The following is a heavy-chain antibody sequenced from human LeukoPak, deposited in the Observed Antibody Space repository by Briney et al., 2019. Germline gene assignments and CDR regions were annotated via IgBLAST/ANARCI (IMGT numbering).Heavy chain of an antibody. J-gene: IGHJ4*02. D-gene: IGHD3-16*02. CDR2: IYTSGST. CDR1: GGSISSGSYY. V-gene: IGHV4-61*02. Sequence: SQTLSLTCTVSGGSISSGSYYWSWIRQPAGKGLEWIGRIYTSGSTNYNPSLKSRVTISVDTSKNQFSLKLSSVTAADTAVYYCARVGYDYVWGSYRPAYYFDYWGPGTLVTVSS. CDR3: ARVGYDYVWGSYRPAYYFDY.